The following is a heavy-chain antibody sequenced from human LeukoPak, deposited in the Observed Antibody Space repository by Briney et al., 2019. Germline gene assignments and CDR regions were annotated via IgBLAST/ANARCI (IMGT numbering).Heavy chain of an antibody. Sequence: SETLSLTCTVSGGSISSSSYYWGWIRQPPGKGLEWIGSIYYSGSTYYNPSLKSRVTISVDTSKNQFSLKLSSVTAADTAVYYCARRDYSGSYLWGQGTLVTVSS. J-gene: IGHJ4*02. V-gene: IGHV4-39*01. D-gene: IGHD3-10*01. CDR1: GGSISSSSYY. CDR2: IYYSGST. CDR3: ARRDYSGSYL.